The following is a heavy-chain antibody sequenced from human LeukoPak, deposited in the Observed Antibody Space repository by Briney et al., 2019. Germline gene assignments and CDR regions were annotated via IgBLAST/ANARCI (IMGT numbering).Heavy chain of an antibody. J-gene: IGHJ2*01. CDR1: GFIFRTYW. V-gene: IGHV3-7*01. CDR2: IKEDGTDK. Sequence: GGSLRLSCAASGFIFRTYWMSWVRQAPGRGLEWVADIKEDGTDKYSVDSVKGRFTISRDNAKNSLYLQMDSLRAEDTAVYYCARDTYRFFDLWGRGTLVTVSS. CDR3: ARDTYRFFDL.